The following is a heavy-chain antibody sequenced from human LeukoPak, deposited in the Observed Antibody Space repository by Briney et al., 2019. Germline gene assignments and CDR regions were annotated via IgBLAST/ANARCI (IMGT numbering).Heavy chain of an antibody. CDR1: GGSISSYY. J-gene: IGHJ5*02. CDR3: ARVPGGIAAAGLNWFDP. Sequence: SETLSLTCTVSGGSISSYYWSWIRQPPGKGLEWIGYIYYSGSTNYNPSLKSRVTISVDTSKNQFSPKLSSVTAADTAVYYCARVPGGIAAAGLNWFDPWGQGTLVTVSS. CDR2: IYYSGST. V-gene: IGHV4-59*01. D-gene: IGHD6-13*01.